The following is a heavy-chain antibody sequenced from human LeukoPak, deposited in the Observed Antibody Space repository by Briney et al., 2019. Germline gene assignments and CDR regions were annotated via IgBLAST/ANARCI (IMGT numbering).Heavy chain of an antibody. J-gene: IGHJ4*02. Sequence: GGCLRLSCAASGFTFSSYSMTWVRQAPGKGLEWISYISTSSNTMYYADSVKGRFTISRDNAKNSLYLQMNSLRAEDTAVYYCARDNWGFLFDYWGQGTLVTVSS. D-gene: IGHD7-27*01. V-gene: IGHV3-48*01. CDR3: ARDNWGFLFDY. CDR2: ISTSSNTM. CDR1: GFTFSSYS.